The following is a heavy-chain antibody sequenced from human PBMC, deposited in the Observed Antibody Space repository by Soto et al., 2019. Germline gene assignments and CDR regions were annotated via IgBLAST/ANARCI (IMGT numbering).Heavy chain of an antibody. Sequence: EVQLVESGGGLVQPGGSLRLSCAASGFTFSSYWMHWVRQAPGKGRVWVSRVDSDGSITNYADSVQGRFSISRDNAKNTGNLQVNGLRAEDTAVYYCAGNAGSGNYIDNWRQGAQVPVYS. J-gene: IGHJ4*02. CDR1: GFTFSSYW. D-gene: IGHD3-10*01. CDR2: VDSDGSIT. CDR3: AGNAGSGNYIDN. V-gene: IGHV3-74*01.